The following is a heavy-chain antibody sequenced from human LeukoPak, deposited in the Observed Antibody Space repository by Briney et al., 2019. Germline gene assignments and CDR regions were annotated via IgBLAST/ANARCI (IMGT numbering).Heavy chain of an antibody. V-gene: IGHV3-66*01. Sequence: GGSLRLSCAASGFTVGNNYMRWVRQAPGKGLEWVSLIYSGGATFYADAVKGRCTISRDGSKNTLYLQMNSLRAEDTAVYYCARDPPAVAANTYGWGQGTLVTVSS. D-gene: IGHD6-6*01. J-gene: IGHJ4*02. CDR2: IYSGGAT. CDR3: ARDPPAVAANTYG. CDR1: GFTVGNNY.